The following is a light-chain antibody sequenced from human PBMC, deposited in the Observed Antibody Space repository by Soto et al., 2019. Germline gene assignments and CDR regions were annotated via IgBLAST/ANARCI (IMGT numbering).Light chain of an antibody. Sequence: SCRASQGIATGLAWYQQKPGAPPKLLIYDASTLERGIPSRFSGRGSGTHFILTINNLQPEDFATYYCQQFNSLFGQGTRLEIK. CDR3: QQFNSL. CDR1: QGIATG. V-gene: IGKV1-13*02. CDR2: DAS. J-gene: IGKJ5*01.